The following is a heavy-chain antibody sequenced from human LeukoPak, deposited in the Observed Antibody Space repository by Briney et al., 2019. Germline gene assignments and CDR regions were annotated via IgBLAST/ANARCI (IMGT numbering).Heavy chain of an antibody. Sequence: SETLSLTRTVSGGSISSYYWSWIRQPAGKGLEWIGRIYTSGSTNYNPSLKSRVTISVDTSKNQFSLKLSSVTAADTAVYYCARADYSNYKVDWFDPWGQGTLVTVSS. V-gene: IGHV4-4*07. CDR2: IYTSGST. CDR3: ARADYSNYKVDWFDP. D-gene: IGHD4-11*01. J-gene: IGHJ5*02. CDR1: GGSISSYY.